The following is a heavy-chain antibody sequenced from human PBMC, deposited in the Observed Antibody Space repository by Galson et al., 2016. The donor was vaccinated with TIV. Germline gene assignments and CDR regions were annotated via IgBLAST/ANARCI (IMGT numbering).Heavy chain of an antibody. V-gene: IGHV1-18*04. J-gene: IGHJ4*02. CDR3: ARDAPYSSSWSIDY. CDR2: ISGYNTNT. D-gene: IGHD6-13*01. CDR1: GYTFTNYG. Sequence: SVKVSCKASGYTFTNYGISWVRQDPGQGLEWMGWISGYNTNTEYVQKLQDRVTMTKDTSTSTAYMELRSLRYDDTAVYYCARDAPYSSSWSIDYWGQGSLVTVS.